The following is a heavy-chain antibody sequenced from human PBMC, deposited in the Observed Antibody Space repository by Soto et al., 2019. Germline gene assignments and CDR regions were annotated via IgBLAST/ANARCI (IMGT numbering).Heavy chain of an antibody. CDR3: ASSYYYDSSGYWYYFDY. D-gene: IGHD3-22*01. Sequence: ASVTVSCKASGYTFTSYGISWVRQAPGQGLEWMGWISAYNGNTNYAQKLQGRVTMTTDTSTSTAYMELRSLRSDDTAVYYCASSYYYDSSGYWYYFDYWGQGTLVTVSS. J-gene: IGHJ4*02. CDR2: ISAYNGNT. CDR1: GYTFTSYG. V-gene: IGHV1-18*01.